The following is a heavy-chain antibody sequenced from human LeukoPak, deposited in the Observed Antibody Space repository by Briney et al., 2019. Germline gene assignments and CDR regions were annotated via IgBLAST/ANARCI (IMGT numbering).Heavy chain of an antibody. CDR1: GFTFSSYW. D-gene: IGHD1-1*01. Sequence: PGGSLRLSCAASGFTFSSYWMHWVRQAPGKGLVWVSRINSDGSSTSYADPVKGRFTISRDNTKNTLYLQMNSLRAEDTAVYYCARGPFQNWNDFLYWGQGTLVTVSS. V-gene: IGHV3-74*01. J-gene: IGHJ4*02. CDR2: INSDGSST. CDR3: ARGPFQNWNDFLY.